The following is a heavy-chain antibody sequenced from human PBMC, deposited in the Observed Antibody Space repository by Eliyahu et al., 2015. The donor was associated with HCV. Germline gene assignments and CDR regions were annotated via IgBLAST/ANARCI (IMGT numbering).Heavy chain of an antibody. D-gene: IGHD2-2*02. V-gene: IGHV4-39*01. Sequence: QLQLQESGPGLVKPSETLSLTCTVSGGSXSSSSYYWGWTRQPPGKGLEWIGSIYYSGSTYYNPSLKSRVTISVDTSKNQFSLKLSSVTAADTAVYYCARHGPYCSSTSCYTPRLNWFDPWGQGTLVTVSS. CDR1: GGSXSSSSYY. CDR3: ARHGPYCSSTSCYTPRLNWFDP. CDR2: IYYSGST. J-gene: IGHJ5*02.